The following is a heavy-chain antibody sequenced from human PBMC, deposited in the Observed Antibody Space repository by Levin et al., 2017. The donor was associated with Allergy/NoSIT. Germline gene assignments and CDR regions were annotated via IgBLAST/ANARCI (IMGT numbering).Heavy chain of an antibody. CDR2: IAYDGGAK. CDR3: AKETGYCGDGHCPGWHSYFDF. D-gene: IGHD2-21*01. CDR1: GFSFSNFG. Sequence: GESLKISCVTSGFSFSNFGMHWVRQAPGKGLEWLAVIAYDGGAKYYADSVKGRFAISRDDSKNTLFLQINSLRAEDTAVYYCAKETGYCGDGHCPGWHSYFDFWGQGTLVSVSS. J-gene: IGHJ4*02. V-gene: IGHV3-30*18.